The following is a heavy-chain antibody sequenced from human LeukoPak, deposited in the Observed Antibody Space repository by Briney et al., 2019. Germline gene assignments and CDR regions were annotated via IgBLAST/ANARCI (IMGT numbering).Heavy chain of an antibody. CDR3: ASLYYYDSSGYSVAAFDY. Sequence: SQTLSLTCTVSGGSISSGSYYWSWIRQPAGKGLEWIGRIYTSGSTNYNPSLKSRVTISVDTSKNQFSLKLSSVTAADTAVYYCASLYYYDSSGYSVAAFDYWGQGTLVTVSS. CDR2: IYTSGST. V-gene: IGHV4-61*02. CDR1: GGSISSGSYY. D-gene: IGHD3-22*01. J-gene: IGHJ4*02.